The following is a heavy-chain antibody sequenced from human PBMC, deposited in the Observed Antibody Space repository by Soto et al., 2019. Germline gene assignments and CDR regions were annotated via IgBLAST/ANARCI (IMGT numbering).Heavy chain of an antibody. CDR1: GYTFTSYG. CDR2: ISAYNGNT. Sequence: ALVKVSCKASGYTFTSYGISWVRQAPGQGLEWMGWISAYNGNTNYAQKLQGRVTMTTDTSTSTAYMELRSLRSDDTAVYYCARGPYCSSTSCYSQRDYWGQGTLVTVSS. V-gene: IGHV1-18*01. CDR3: ARGPYCSSTSCYSQRDY. D-gene: IGHD2-2*01. J-gene: IGHJ4*02.